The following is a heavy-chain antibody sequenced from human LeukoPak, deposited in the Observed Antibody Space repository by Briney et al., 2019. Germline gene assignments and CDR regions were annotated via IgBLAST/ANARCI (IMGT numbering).Heavy chain of an antibody. CDR3: ARKSPGEGDYFDY. V-gene: IGHV3-30-3*01. Sequence: GGSLRLSCAASGFTFSSYAMHWVRQAPGKGLEWVAVISYDGSNKYYADSVKGRFTISRDNSKNTLYLQMNSLRAEDTAVHYCARKSPGEGDYFDYWGQGTLVTVSS. CDR2: ISYDGSNK. D-gene: IGHD1-1*01. CDR1: GFTFSSYA. J-gene: IGHJ4*02.